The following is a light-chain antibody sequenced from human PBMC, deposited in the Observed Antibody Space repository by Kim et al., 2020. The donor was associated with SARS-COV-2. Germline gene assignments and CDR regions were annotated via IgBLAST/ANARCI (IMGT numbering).Light chain of an antibody. CDR2: RNN. J-gene: IGLJ1*01. Sequence: GQRVTISCSGSSSNIGINYVYWYQQRPGTAPKLLIYRNNQRPSGVPDRFSGSKSGTSASLAISGLRSEDEADYYCAAWDDSLSGLVFGTGTKVTVL. V-gene: IGLV1-47*01. CDR1: SSNIGINY. CDR3: AAWDDSLSGLV.